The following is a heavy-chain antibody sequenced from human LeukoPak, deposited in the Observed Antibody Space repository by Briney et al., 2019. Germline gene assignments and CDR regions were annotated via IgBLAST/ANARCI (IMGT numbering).Heavy chain of an antibody. Sequence: SVKVSCKASGGTFSSYAISWVRQAPGQGLEWMGGIIPIFGTANYAQKFQGRVTITADKSTSTAYMELSSLRSEDTAVYYCARGGYSYNFYSAVDQWGQGTLVTVSS. CDR2: IIPIFGTA. CDR1: GGTFSSYA. CDR3: ARGGYSYNFYSAVDQ. D-gene: IGHD5-18*01. V-gene: IGHV1-69*06. J-gene: IGHJ4*02.